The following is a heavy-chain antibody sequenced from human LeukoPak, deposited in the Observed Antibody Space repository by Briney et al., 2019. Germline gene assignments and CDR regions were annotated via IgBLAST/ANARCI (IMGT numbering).Heavy chain of an antibody. Sequence: RWASVKVSCKTSGYTFTSYDLNWVRQATGQGLEWMGWVNPNSGNTGYAQKFQGRVTMTRDTSTSTVYMELSSLRSEDTAVYYCARDLDGEAVVPVAAFDYWGQGTLVTVSS. J-gene: IGHJ4*02. CDR3: ARDLDGEAVVPVAAFDY. D-gene: IGHD2-2*01. CDR2: VNPNSGNT. V-gene: IGHV1-8*01. CDR1: GYTFTSYD.